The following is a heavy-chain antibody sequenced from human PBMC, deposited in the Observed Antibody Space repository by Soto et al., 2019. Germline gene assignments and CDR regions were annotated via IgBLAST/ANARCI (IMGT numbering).Heavy chain of an antibody. CDR2: IIPIFGTA. CDR1: GGTFSSYA. D-gene: IGHD1-20*01. J-gene: IGHJ4*02. CDR3: AKEYKWGRWFFDS. V-gene: IGHV1-69*06. Sequence: SVKVSCKASGGTFSSYAISWVRQAPGQGLEWMGGIIPIFGTANYAQKFQGRVTITADKSTSTAYMELSSLRPEDTAIYYCAKEYKWGRWFFDSWGQGTLVTVSS.